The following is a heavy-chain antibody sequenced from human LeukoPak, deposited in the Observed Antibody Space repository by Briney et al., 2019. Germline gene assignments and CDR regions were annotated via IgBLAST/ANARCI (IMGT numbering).Heavy chain of an antibody. CDR3: ARSRTY. CDR1: GGSFNGYY. D-gene: IGHD6-13*01. J-gene: IGHJ4*02. CDR2: INHSGST. Sequence: PSETLSLTCAVYGGSFNGYYWSWIRQPPGKGLEWIGEINHSGSTNYNPSLKSRVTISVDTSKNQFSLKLSSVTAADTAVYYCARSRTYWGQGTLVTVSS. V-gene: IGHV4-34*01.